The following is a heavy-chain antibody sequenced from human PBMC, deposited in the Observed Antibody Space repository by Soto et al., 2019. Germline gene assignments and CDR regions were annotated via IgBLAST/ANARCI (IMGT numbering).Heavy chain of an antibody. CDR1: GGSISGYY. CDR3: ARDLWGYCGTDCYPLDV. CDR2: MYNTGST. J-gene: IGHJ6*02. V-gene: IGHV4-59*01. Sequence: SETLSLTCTVSGGSISGYYWSWIRQPPGKGLEWFGYMYNTGSTVYNPSFKSRVTISVDTSKNLFSLKLNSVTAADTSVYYCARDLWGYCGTDCYPLDVWGQGTTVTVSS. D-gene: IGHD2-21*02.